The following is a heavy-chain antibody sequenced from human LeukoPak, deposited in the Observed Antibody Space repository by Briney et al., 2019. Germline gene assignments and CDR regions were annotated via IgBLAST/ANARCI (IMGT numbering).Heavy chain of an antibody. D-gene: IGHD3-16*01. V-gene: IGHV3-30*02. CDR3: AKDSLADIDY. CDR1: GFIFSTYG. J-gene: IGHJ4*02. CDR2: IRHDGSIK. Sequence: GGSLRLSCAASGFIFSTYGMYWVRQAPGKGLEWVAFIRHDGSIKNYADSVKGRSTISRDNSKNTLYLQMNSLRAEDTAVYYCAKDSLADIDYWGRGTLVTVSS.